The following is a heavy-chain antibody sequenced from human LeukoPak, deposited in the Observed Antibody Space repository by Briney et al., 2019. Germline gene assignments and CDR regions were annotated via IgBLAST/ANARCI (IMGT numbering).Heavy chain of an antibody. Sequence: GGSLRLSCADSGFTFSNDAMSWVRQAPGKGLEWVSAVSGSGGTTSYARSVKGPFTISRDISENTLYLQMDSLRAEDTAIYYCAKTSSGHYYFDYWGQGTLVTISS. V-gene: IGHV3-23*01. CDR1: GFTFSNDA. J-gene: IGHJ4*02. CDR2: VSGSGGTT. D-gene: IGHD6-19*01. CDR3: AKTSSGHYYFDY.